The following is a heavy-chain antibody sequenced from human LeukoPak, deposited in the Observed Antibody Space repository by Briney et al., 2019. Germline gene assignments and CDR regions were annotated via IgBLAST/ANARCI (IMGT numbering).Heavy chain of an antibody. CDR3: ARDRPSWGYSSGLNWFDP. D-gene: IGHD6-19*01. Sequence: ASVKVSCKASGGTFSSYAISWVRQAPGQGLEWMGGIIPIFGTANYAQKFQGRVTITADESTSTAYMELSSLRSEDTAVYYCARDRPSWGYSSGLNWFDPWGQGTLVTVSS. J-gene: IGHJ5*02. V-gene: IGHV1-69*13. CDR2: IIPIFGTA. CDR1: GGTFSSYA.